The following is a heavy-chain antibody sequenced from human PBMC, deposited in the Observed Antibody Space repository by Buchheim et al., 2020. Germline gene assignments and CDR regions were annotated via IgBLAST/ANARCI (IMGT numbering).Heavy chain of an antibody. Sequence: EVQLLESGGGLVQPGGSLRLSCAAYGFIFSSHALSWVRQAPGKGLEWVSLISNSGKTIYYADSVKGRFTISRDNSKNTLYLQMNSLRAEDTAIYYCAKDRFSPSYYYGPLYFYGMDVWGQGTT. CDR3: AKDRFSPSYYYGPLYFYGMDV. J-gene: IGHJ6*02. CDR1: GFIFSSHA. CDR2: ISNSGKTI. V-gene: IGHV3-23*01. D-gene: IGHD3-10*01.